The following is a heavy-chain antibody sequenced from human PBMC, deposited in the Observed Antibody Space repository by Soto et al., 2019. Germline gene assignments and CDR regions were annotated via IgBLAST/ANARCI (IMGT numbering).Heavy chain of an antibody. D-gene: IGHD3-9*01. J-gene: IGHJ4*02. CDR2: ISYDGSNK. V-gene: IGHV3-30*18. CDR3: AKDLRNFDWLFPVLDY. Sequence: PGGSLRLSCAASGFTFSSYGMHWVRQAPGKGLEWVAVISYDGSNKYYADSVKGRFTISRDNSKNTLYLQMNSLRAEDTAVYYCAKDLRNFDWLFPVLDYWGQGTLVTVSS. CDR1: GFTFSSYG.